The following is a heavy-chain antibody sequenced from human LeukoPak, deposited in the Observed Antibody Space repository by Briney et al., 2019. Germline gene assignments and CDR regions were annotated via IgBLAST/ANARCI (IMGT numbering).Heavy chain of an antibody. D-gene: IGHD3-22*01. CDR3: ARLNYYDSSGYSW. CDR1: GGTFSSYA. CDR2: IIPILGIA. V-gene: IGHV1-69*04. J-gene: IGHJ4*02. Sequence: SVKVSCKASGGTFSSYAISWVRQAPGQGLEWMGRIIPILGIANYAQKFQGRVTITADKSTSTAYMELSSLRSEDTAVYYCARLNYYDSSGYSWWGQGTLVTVSS.